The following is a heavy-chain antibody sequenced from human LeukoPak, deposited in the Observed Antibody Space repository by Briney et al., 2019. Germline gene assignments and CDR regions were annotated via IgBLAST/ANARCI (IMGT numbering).Heavy chain of an antibody. V-gene: IGHV4-38-2*02. J-gene: IGHJ6*03. Sequence: SETLSLTCTVSGYSISSGYYWGWIRQPPGKGLEWIGSIYHSGSTYYNPSPKSRVTISVDTSKNQFSLKLSSVTAADTAVYYCARATRDSSSSRYMDVWGKGTTVTVSS. D-gene: IGHD6-6*01. CDR2: IYHSGST. CDR3: ARATRDSSSSRYMDV. CDR1: GYSISSGYY.